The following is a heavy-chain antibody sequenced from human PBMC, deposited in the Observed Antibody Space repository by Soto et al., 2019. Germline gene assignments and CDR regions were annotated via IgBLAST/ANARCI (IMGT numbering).Heavy chain of an antibody. CDR1: GYTFTSYY. Sequence: ASVKVSCKASGYTFTSYYMHWVRQAPGQGLEWMGIINPSGGSTSYAQKFQGRVTMTRDTSTSTVCMELSSLRSEDTAVYYCASVFGGKNYGEYYFDYWGQGTLVTVSA. J-gene: IGHJ4*02. CDR3: ASVFGGKNYGEYYFDY. CDR2: INPSGGST. D-gene: IGHD4-17*01. V-gene: IGHV1-46*01.